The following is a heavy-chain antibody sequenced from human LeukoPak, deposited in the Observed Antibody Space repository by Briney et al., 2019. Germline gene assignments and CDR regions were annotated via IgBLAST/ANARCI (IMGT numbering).Heavy chain of an antibody. CDR3: ATWSTLGATHPP. D-gene: IGHD1-26*01. CDR2: IYYSGST. Sequence: PSETLSLTCTVSGGSISSSSYYWGWIRQPPGKGLEWIGSIYYSGSTYYNPSLKSRVTISVDTSKNQFSLKLSSVTAADTAVYYCATWSTLGATHPPWGQGTLVTVSS. CDR1: GGSISSSSYY. J-gene: IGHJ5*02. V-gene: IGHV4-39*01.